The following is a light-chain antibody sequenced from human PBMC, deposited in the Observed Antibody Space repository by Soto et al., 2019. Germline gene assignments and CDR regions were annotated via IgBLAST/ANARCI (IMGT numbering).Light chain of an antibody. J-gene: IGKJ2*01. V-gene: IGKV3-20*01. Sequence: EIVPTQSPGTLSLSPGDTATLSCRASQSVRSNFLAWYQHKPGQAPRLLIHDAYSRATGIPDRFSGSGSDRDFTLTISRLEPEDFAVYYCQQYAGSPRTFGQGTKLEIK. CDR3: QQYAGSPRT. CDR2: DAY. CDR1: QSVRSNF.